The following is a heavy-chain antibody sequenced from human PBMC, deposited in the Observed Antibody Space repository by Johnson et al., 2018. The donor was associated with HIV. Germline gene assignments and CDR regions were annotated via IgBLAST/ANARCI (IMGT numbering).Heavy chain of an antibody. CDR1: GFTFDDYG. Sequence: VQLVESGGGLVQPGRSLRLSCAASGFTFDDYGMSWVRQAPGKGLERVSGINWNGGSTGYADSVKGRFAISSDNAKNSLYLQMKSLRAEDTALYYCARGVVPDPFDIWDQGTMVTVSS. CDR3: ARGVVPDPFDI. V-gene: IGHV3-20*04. J-gene: IGHJ3*02. CDR2: INWNGGST. D-gene: IGHD2-15*01.